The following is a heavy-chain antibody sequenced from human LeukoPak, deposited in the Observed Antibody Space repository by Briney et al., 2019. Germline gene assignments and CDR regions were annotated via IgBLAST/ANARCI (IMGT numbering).Heavy chain of an antibody. Sequence: ASVKVSCKASGYTFTRYGISWVRQAPGQGLEWMGWISAYTRNTNYAQNLRGRVTMTTDTSTSTAYMELRSLGSDDTAVYYCARDYGDSNYYSGADVWGQGTTVTVSS. D-gene: IGHD4-17*01. CDR3: ARDYGDSNYYSGADV. V-gene: IGHV1-18*01. J-gene: IGHJ6*02. CDR2: ISAYTRNT. CDR1: GYTFTRYG.